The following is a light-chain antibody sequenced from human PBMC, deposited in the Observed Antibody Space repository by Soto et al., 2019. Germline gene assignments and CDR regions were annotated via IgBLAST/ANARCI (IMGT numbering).Light chain of an antibody. CDR3: QQYYSTPWT. CDR2: WAS. V-gene: IGKV4-1*01. CDR1: QSVLYSSNNKDY. J-gene: IGKJ1*01. Sequence: DIVMTQSPDSLAVSLGERATINFKSSQSVLYSSNNKDYLSWYQQKPGQPPKLLIYWASTRESGVPDRFSGSGSGTDFTLTISSLSAEDVAVYYCQQYYSTPWTFGQGTKVDIK.